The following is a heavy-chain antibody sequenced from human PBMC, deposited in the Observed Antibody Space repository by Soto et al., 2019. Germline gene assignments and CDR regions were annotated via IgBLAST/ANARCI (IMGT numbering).Heavy chain of an antibody. J-gene: IGHJ3*02. V-gene: IGHV1-58*01. CDR3: AAEGQIDDAFDI. CDR2: IVVGSGNT. CDR1: GFTFTSSA. Sequence: GASVKVSFKASGFTFTSSAVQWLRQARGQRLEWIGWIVVGSGNTNYAQKFQERVTITRDMSTSTAYMELSSLRSEDTAVYYCAAEGQIDDAFDIWGQGTMVTVSS.